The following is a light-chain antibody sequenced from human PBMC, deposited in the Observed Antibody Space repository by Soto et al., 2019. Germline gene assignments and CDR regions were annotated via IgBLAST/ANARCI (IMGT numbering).Light chain of an antibody. Sequence: QSGLTQPASVSGSPGQSITISCTGTSSDVGAYQYVSWYQHHPGKAPKVIIYEVTNRPSGISNLFSGSKSGNTASLTISGLQAEDEADYYCSSYTSRSTVLFGGGTKLTVL. CDR3: SSYTSRSTVL. CDR1: SSDVGAYQY. J-gene: IGLJ2*01. V-gene: IGLV2-14*01. CDR2: EVT.